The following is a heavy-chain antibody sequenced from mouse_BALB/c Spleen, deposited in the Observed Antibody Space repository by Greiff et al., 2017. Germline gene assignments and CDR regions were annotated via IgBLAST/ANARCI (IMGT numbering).Heavy chain of an antibody. CDR2: FYPGSGSI. D-gene: IGHD2-4*01. Sequence: QVQLKQSGAELVKPGASVKLSCKASGYTFTEYIIHWVKQRSGQGLEWIGWFYPGSGSIKYNEKFKDKATLTADKSSSTVYMELSRLTSEDSAVYFCARHEGEDYDYDGYAMDYWGQGTSVTVSS. V-gene: IGHV1-62-2*01. CDR1: GYTFTEYI. CDR3: ARHEGEDYDYDGYAMDY. J-gene: IGHJ4*01.